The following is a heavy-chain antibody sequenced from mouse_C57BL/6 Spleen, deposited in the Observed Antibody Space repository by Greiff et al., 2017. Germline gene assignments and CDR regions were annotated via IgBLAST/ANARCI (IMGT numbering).Heavy chain of an antibody. CDR1: GYTFTSYW. D-gene: IGHD1-3*01. CDR2: IYPGNSDT. CDR3: TKSSGYYWYFDF. Sequence: VQLQQSGPELARPGASVKMSCKTSGYTFTSYWMHWVKQRPGQGLEWIGAIYPGNSDTSYNQKFKGKAKLTAVPTASTAYMALSSLTNEDSAVYYCTKSSGYYWYFDFWGTGTTVTVSS. J-gene: IGHJ1*03. V-gene: IGHV1-5*01.